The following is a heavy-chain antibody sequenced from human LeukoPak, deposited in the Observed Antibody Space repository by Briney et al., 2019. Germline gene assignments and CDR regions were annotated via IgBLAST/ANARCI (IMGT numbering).Heavy chain of an antibody. D-gene: IGHD2-15*01. CDR1: GFTFTTYA. CDR2: ISHTGSVT. Sequence: GGSLRLSCAASGFTFTTYAMTWVRQAPGKGLEWVSYISHTGSVTYYADSVKGRFTISRDNSKNTLHLQMNSLRAEDTAVYYCARDGILGSHDYWGQGTLVTVSS. V-gene: IGHV3-23*01. CDR3: ARDGILGSHDY. J-gene: IGHJ4*02.